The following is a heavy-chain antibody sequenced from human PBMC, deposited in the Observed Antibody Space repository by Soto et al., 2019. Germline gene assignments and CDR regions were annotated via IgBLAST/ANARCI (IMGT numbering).Heavy chain of an antibody. J-gene: IGHJ5*02. V-gene: IGHV1-69*01. Sequence: QVQLVQSGAEVKKPGSSVKVSCKASGGTFSSYAISWVRQAPGQGLEWMGGLIPIFGTANYAQKFQGRVTITADESTSTAYMELSSLRSEDTAVYYCARDGSGSYYRIPNWFDPWGQGTLVTVSS. CDR1: GGTFSSYA. D-gene: IGHD1-26*01. CDR2: LIPIFGTA. CDR3: ARDGSGSYYRIPNWFDP.